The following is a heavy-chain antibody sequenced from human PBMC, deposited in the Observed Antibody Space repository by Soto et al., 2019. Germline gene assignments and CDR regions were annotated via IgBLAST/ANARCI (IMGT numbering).Heavy chain of an antibody. D-gene: IGHD3-10*01. V-gene: IGHV3-7*05. CDR1: GFTFSTYW. J-gene: IGHJ4*02. CDR3: ASGAPFNYNPITYQLFDY. CDR2: IRQDGGQR. Sequence: EVQLVESGGGLVQPGGSLRLSCAASGFTFSTYWMTWVRHAPGKGLEWVATIRQDGGQRDYVDSVKGRFTISRDNAKSSLYLQVDSLSAEASALYYCASGAPFNYNPITYQLFDYWGQRTLVTVSS.